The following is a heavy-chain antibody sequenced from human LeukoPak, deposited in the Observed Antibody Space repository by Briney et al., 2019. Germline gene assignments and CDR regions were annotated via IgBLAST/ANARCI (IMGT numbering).Heavy chain of an antibody. J-gene: IGHJ4*02. D-gene: IGHD4-17*01. CDR3: ASGDYGDPPLNY. CDR1: GYSFTAYY. Sequence: GASVKVSCKASGYSFTAYYMHWVRQAPGQGLQWMGWINRNSGGTNYAQNSQGRVTMTRDTSISTAYMELSRLRSDDTAVYYCASGDYGDPPLNYWGQGTLVTVSS. V-gene: IGHV1-2*02. CDR2: INRNSGGT.